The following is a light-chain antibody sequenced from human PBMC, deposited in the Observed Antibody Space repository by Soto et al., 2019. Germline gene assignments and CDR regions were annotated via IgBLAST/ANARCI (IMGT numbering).Light chain of an antibody. J-gene: IGLJ2*01. CDR2: GNS. CDR1: SSNIGAGYD. Sequence: HSVLTQPPSVSGAPGQRVTISCTGSSSNIGAGYDVHWYQQLPGTAPKLLIYGNSNRPSGVPDRFSGSKSGTSASLAITGLQAEDEADYYCQSYDSSLSGCVVFGGGTKVTVL. V-gene: IGLV1-40*01. CDR3: QSYDSSLSGCVV.